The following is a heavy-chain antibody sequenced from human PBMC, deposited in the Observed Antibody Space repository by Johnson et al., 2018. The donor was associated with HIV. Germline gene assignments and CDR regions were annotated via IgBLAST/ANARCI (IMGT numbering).Heavy chain of an antibody. Sequence: QVQLVESGGGLVKPGGSLRLSCVASGFTFSDYYMTWIRQAPRKGLEWVSYISSSGSTIYYADSVKGRFTISRDNARNSLFLQMNSLRAEDTAVYYCARDRGYSSSSANAFDIWGQGTMVTVSS. CDR2: ISSSGSTI. CDR1: GFTFSDYY. V-gene: IGHV3-11*04. CDR3: ARDRGYSSSSANAFDI. J-gene: IGHJ3*02. D-gene: IGHD6-6*01.